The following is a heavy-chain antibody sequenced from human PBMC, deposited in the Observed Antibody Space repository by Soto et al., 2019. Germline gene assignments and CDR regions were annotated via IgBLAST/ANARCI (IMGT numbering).Heavy chain of an antibody. CDR1: GYMXSKSA. D-gene: IGHD6-19*01. Sequence: SXKVYLKASGYMXSKSAMNLVRQAPGQRLEWMGWISGDSGNTKYSPKLQDRVTITRDTSASTAYMELSSLRSEDTALYYCARDGVAAGNINFDYWGQGTLGTVS. V-gene: IGHV1-3*01. CDR2: ISGDSGNT. CDR3: ARDGVAAGNINFDY. J-gene: IGHJ4*01.